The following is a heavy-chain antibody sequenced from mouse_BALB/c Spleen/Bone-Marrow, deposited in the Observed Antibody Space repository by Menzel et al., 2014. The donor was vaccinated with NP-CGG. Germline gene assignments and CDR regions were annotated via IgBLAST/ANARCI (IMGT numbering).Heavy chain of an antibody. J-gene: IGHJ2*01. D-gene: IGHD1-1*01. V-gene: IGHV2-9*02. CDR3: ARDYYGSSYFDY. CDR1: GFSLTSYG. CDR2: ICAGGST. Sequence: VMLVESGPGLVSPSQSLSITCTVSGFSLTSYGVHWVRQPPGKGLEWLGVICAGGSTNYNSALMSRLSISKDNSKSQVFLKMNSLQTDDTAMYYCARDYYGSSYFDYWGQGTTLTVSS.